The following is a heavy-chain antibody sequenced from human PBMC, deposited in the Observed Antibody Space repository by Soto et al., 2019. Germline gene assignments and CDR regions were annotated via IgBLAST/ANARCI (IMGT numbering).Heavy chain of an antibody. V-gene: IGHV3-9*01. CDR1: GFTFDDYA. J-gene: IGHJ4*02. CDR3: AKGSSTTNFSYFDY. D-gene: IGHD2-2*01. Sequence: EVQLVESGGGLVQPGRSLRLSCGASGFTFDDYAMHWVRQAPGKGLERVSSISWNSGNIGYADSVKGRFIISRDNAKNSLYLQMNSLRPEDTALYYCAKGSSTTNFSYFDYWGQGTLVTVSS. CDR2: ISWNSGNI.